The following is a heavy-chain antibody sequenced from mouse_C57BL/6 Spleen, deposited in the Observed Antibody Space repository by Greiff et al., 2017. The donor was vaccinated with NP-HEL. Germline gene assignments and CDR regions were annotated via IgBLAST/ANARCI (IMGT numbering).Heavy chain of an antibody. CDR2: IDPSDSYT. D-gene: IGHD2-4*01. J-gene: IGHJ3*01. Sequence: VQLQQPGAELVKPGASVKLSCKASGYTFTSYWMQWVKQRPGQGLEWIGEIDPSDSYTNYNQKFKGKATLTVDTSSSTAYMQLSSLTSEDSAVYYCARSEGLRPWFAYWGQGTLVTVSA. V-gene: IGHV1-50*01. CDR1: GYTFTSYW. CDR3: ARSEGLRPWFAY.